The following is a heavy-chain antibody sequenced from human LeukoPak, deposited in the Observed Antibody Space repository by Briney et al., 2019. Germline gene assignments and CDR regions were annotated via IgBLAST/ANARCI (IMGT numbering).Heavy chain of an antibody. CDR2: IWYDGSNQ. CDR3: ARDLGWFDP. V-gene: IGHV3-33*01. Sequence: GRSLRLSCTASGFTFSSYGMHWVRQAPGKGLEWVAVIWYDGSNQQYADSVKGRFTISRDNSGNTVFLQMNSLRAEDTAVYYCARDLGWFDPWGQGTLVTVSS. CDR1: GFTFSSYG. J-gene: IGHJ5*02.